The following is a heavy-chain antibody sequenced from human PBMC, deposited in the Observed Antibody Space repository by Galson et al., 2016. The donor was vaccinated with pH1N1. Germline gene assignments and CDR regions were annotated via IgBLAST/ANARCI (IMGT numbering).Heavy chain of an antibody. V-gene: IGHV1-2*02. Sequence: SVKVSCKASGYTFSGHHIHWVRQAPGQGLEWMGLILPNSGDTNFAKKFQGRVTMTRDTSISTAYMELTRLTSDDTAVYFCARELRGGSFDVWGQGTVVTVSS. J-gene: IGHJ3*01. CDR2: ILPNSGDT. D-gene: IGHD2-15*01. CDR3: ARELRGGSFDV. CDR1: GYTFSGHH.